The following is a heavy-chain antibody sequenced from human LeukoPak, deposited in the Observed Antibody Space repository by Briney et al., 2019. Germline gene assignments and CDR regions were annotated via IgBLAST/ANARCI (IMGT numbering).Heavy chain of an antibody. D-gene: IGHD3-22*01. CDR2: IYASGST. CDR1: GGSISSYY. Sequence: PSETLSLTCTVSGGSISSYYWSWIRQPAGEGLEWIGRIYASGSTNYNPSLKSRVTMSVDTSKNQFSLNLSSVTAADTAVYYCARCYYDSSGRYSFDYWGQGTLVTVSS. V-gene: IGHV4-4*07. J-gene: IGHJ4*02. CDR3: ARCYYDSSGRYSFDY.